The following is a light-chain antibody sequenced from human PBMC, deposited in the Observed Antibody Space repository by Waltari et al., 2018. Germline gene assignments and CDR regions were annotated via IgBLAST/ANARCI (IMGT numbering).Light chain of an antibody. Sequence: EIVMTHSPATLSVSPGERATLSCRASQIVNSKLAWCQQKPGQAPRLLIYGASTRATGIPARFSGSGSGTEFTLTISSLQSEDFAVYYCQQYNNWPLTFGGGTKVEIK. CDR1: QIVNSK. CDR3: QQYNNWPLT. V-gene: IGKV3-15*01. J-gene: IGKJ4*01. CDR2: GAS.